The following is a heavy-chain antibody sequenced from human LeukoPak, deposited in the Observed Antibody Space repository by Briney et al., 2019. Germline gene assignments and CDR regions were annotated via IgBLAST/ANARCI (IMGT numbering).Heavy chain of an antibody. CDR3: ARQGYTASYYFLDF. Sequence: PSETLSLTCDVSGDFIRSYWWGWVRQPAGKGLEWIGRIYATGSTKFNPSLKSRLTMSMDTSTNQLSLKLSVKLTSVTAADTAVYFCARQGYTASYYFLDFWSQGTLVTVSP. V-gene: IGHV4-4*07. CDR2: IYATGST. J-gene: IGHJ4*02. CDR1: GDFIRSYW. D-gene: IGHD1-26*01.